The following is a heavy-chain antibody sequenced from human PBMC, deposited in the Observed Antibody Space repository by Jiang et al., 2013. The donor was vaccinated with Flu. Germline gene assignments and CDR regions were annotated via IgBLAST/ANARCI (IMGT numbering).Heavy chain of an antibody. CDR2: TGNRPSSFTT. CDR3: ARIGYSSGDFDY. Sequence: RQAPGKGLEWVGRTGNRPSSFTTQYAASVKGRFTISRDDSRNSLFLQMNSLKTEDTAVYYCARIGYSSGDFDYWGQGTLVTVSS. J-gene: IGHJ4*02. V-gene: IGHV3-72*01. D-gene: IGHD6-19*01.